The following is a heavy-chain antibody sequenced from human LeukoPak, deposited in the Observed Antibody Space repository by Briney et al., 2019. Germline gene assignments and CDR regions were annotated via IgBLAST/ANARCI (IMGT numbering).Heavy chain of an antibody. CDR3: ARSYDSSGYSRGPFDY. Sequence: PSETLSLTCTVSGGSISGYYWSWIRQPAGKGLEWIGRIYTSGSTNYNPSLKSRVTISVDTSKNQFSLKLSSVTAADTAVYYCARSYDSSGYSRGPFDYWGQGTLVTVSS. D-gene: IGHD3-22*01. J-gene: IGHJ4*02. CDR1: GGSISGYY. CDR2: IYTSGST. V-gene: IGHV4-4*07.